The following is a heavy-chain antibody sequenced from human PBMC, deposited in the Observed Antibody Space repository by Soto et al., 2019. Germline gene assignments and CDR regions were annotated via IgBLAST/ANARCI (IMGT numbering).Heavy chain of an antibody. Sequence: GGSLRLSCAASGFTFSSYGMHWVRQAPGKGLEWVAVISYDGSNKYYADSVKGRFTISRDNSKNTLYLQMNSLRAEDTAVYYCAKDLLPAAMGISFGYWGQGTLVTLSS. CDR1: GFTFSSYG. CDR2: ISYDGSNK. D-gene: IGHD2-2*01. CDR3: AKDLLPAAMGISFGY. J-gene: IGHJ4*02. V-gene: IGHV3-30*18.